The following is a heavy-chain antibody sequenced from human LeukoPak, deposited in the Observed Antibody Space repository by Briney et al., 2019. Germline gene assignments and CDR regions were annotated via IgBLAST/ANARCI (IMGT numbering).Heavy chain of an antibody. D-gene: IGHD6-13*01. J-gene: IGHJ3*02. Sequence: PGGSLRLSCAASGFTFNTHSMNWVRQAPGKGLEWVSYISSSSSTIYYADSVKGRFTISRDNAKNSLYLQMNSLRAEDTAVYYCARQGSSWPEVSDAFDIWGQGTMVTVSS. CDR3: ARQGSSWPEVSDAFDI. V-gene: IGHV3-48*01. CDR2: ISSSSSTI. CDR1: GFTFNTHS.